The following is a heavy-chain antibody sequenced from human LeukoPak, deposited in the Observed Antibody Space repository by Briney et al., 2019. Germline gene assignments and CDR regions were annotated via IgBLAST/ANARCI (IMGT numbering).Heavy chain of an antibody. J-gene: IGHJ4*02. CDR1: GGSISSGGYS. CDR3: ARAGQTTVTH. Sequence: SETLSLTCAVSGGSISSGGYSWSWIRQPPGKGLEWIGYIYHSGSTYYNPSLKSRVTISVDTSKNQFSLKLSSVTAADTAVYYCARAGQTTVTHWGQGTLVTVSS. V-gene: IGHV4-30-2*01. CDR2: IYHSGST. D-gene: IGHD4-17*01.